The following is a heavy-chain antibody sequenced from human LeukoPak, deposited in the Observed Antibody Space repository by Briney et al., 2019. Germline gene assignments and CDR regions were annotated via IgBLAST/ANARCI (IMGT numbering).Heavy chain of an antibody. CDR2: IYPGDSDT. CDR3: ARHSSYYYGSGDNPPFDY. Sequence: PGESLKISCKGSGYSFTSYWIGWVRQMPGKGLEWMGIIYPGDSDTRYSPSFQGQVTISADKSISTAYLQWSSLKASDTAMYYCARHSSYYYGSGDNPPFDYWGQGTLVTVSS. D-gene: IGHD3-10*01. CDR1: GYSFTSYW. J-gene: IGHJ4*02. V-gene: IGHV5-51*01.